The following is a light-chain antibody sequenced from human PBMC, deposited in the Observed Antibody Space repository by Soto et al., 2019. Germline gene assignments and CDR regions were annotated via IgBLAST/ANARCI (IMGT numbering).Light chain of an antibody. CDR1: QTINKY. Sequence: DIQMTQSPPSLSASVGDIDTITCRASQTINKYLSWYQQRPGEAPKLLIYAASSLQPGVPSRFSGSGSGTDFTLTISGLQPDDFATYYCQQSSSNPRTFGQGTKVEVK. CDR2: AAS. CDR3: QQSSSNPRT. J-gene: IGKJ1*01. V-gene: IGKV1-39*01.